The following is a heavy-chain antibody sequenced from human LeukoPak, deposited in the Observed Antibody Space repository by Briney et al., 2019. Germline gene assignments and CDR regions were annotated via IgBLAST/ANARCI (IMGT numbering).Heavy chain of an antibody. Sequence: SETLSLTCTVSGGSVSSSSYYWGWIRQPPGRGLEWIGNIYYSGSTFYNPSLKSRVTISVDTSKNQFSLKLSSVTAADTAVYYCARRPLYCSGGSLCAFDIWGQGTMVTVSS. CDR1: GGSVSSSSYY. D-gene: IGHD2-15*01. CDR2: IYYSGST. CDR3: ARRPLYCSGGSLCAFDI. J-gene: IGHJ3*02. V-gene: IGHV4-39*07.